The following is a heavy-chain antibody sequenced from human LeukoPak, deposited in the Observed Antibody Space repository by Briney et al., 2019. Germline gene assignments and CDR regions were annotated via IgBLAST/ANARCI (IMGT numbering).Heavy chain of an antibody. J-gene: IGHJ6*02. V-gene: IGHV1-69*04. CDR2: IIPILGIA. Sequence: EASVKVSCKASGGTFSSYAISWVRQAPGQGLEWMGRIIPILGIANYAQKFQGRVTITADKSTSTAYMELSSLRSEDTAVYYCATERNYDILTGPSRSRTYYYYGMDVWGQGTTVTVSS. CDR3: ATERNYDILTGPSRSRTYYYYGMDV. D-gene: IGHD3-9*01. CDR1: GGTFSSYA.